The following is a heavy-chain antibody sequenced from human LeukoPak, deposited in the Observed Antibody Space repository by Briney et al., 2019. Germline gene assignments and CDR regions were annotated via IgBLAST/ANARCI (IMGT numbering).Heavy chain of an antibody. Sequence: GGSLRLSCAASGFTFSDYYMSWIRQAPGKGLEWVSYISSSGSTIYYADSVKGRFTISRDNAKNSLYLQMNSLRAEDTAVYYCARDRENCSGGSCYSGWFDPWGQGTLVTVSS. CDR2: ISSSGSTI. V-gene: IGHV3-11*01. CDR3: ARDRENCSGGSCYSGWFDP. J-gene: IGHJ5*02. CDR1: GFTFSDYY. D-gene: IGHD2-15*01.